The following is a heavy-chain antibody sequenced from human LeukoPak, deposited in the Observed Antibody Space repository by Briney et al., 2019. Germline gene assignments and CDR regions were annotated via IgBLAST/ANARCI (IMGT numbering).Heavy chain of an antibody. CDR3: ARGFSSGYIFDY. D-gene: IGHD3-22*01. J-gene: IGHJ4*02. Sequence: ASVKFSCKASGGTFSSYAISWVRQAPGQGLEWMGGIIPIFGTANYAQKFQGRVTITTDESTSTAYMELSSLRSEDTAVYYCARGFSSGYIFDYWGQGTLVTVSS. V-gene: IGHV1-69*05. CDR1: GGTFSSYA. CDR2: IIPIFGTA.